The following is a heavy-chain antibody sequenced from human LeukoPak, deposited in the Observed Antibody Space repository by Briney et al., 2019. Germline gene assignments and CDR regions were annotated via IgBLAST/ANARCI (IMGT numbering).Heavy chain of an antibody. D-gene: IGHD3-16*02. CDR2: IKQDGSEK. Sequence: HPGGSLRLSCAASGFTFSSYWMSWVRQAPGKGLEWVANIKQDGSEKYYVDSVKGRFTISRDNAKNSLYLQMNSLRAEDTAVYYCARERVRYGANDAFDIWGQGTMVTVSS. CDR3: ARERVRYGANDAFDI. V-gene: IGHV3-7*01. CDR1: GFTFSSYW. J-gene: IGHJ3*02.